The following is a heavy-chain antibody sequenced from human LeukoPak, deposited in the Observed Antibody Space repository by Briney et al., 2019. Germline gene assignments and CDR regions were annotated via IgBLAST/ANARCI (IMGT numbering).Heavy chain of an antibody. CDR2: ISAYNGNT. CDR1: GYTFTSYG. Sequence: ASVKISCKASGYTFTSYGISWVRQAPGQGLEWMGWISAYNGNTNYAQKLQGRVTMTTDTSTSTAYMELRSLRSDDTAVYYCARDFPSDIVVVPAATSRDYFDYWGQGTLVTVSS. D-gene: IGHD2-2*01. CDR3: ARDFPSDIVVVPAATSRDYFDY. V-gene: IGHV1-18*01. J-gene: IGHJ4*02.